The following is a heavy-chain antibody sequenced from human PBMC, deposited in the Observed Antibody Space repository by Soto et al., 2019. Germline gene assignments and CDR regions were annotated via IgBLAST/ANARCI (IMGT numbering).Heavy chain of an antibody. D-gene: IGHD4-17*01. CDR1: GFTFSSYG. CDR2: ISYDGSNK. CDR3: AKGVATVVTPVAYY. Sequence: QVQLVESGGGVVQPGRSLRLSCAASGFTFSSYGMHWVRQAPGKGLEWVAVISYDGSNKYYADSVKGRFTISRDNSKNTLYLQMNSLRAEDTAVYYCAKGVATVVTPVAYYWGQGTLVTVSS. V-gene: IGHV3-30*18. J-gene: IGHJ4*02.